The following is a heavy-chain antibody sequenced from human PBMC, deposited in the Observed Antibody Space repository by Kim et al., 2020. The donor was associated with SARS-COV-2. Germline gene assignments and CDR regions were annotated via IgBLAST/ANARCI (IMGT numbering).Heavy chain of an antibody. CDR2: LTAGGGST. CDR3: AKDSGPSRYGYIDY. Sequence: GGSLRLSCAASGFTFSSYAMSWVRQAPGKGLEWVSGLTAGGGSTFYADSVKGRFTISRDNSKNTLYLKVNSLRAEDTALYYCAKDSGPSRYGYIDYWGQGTLVTVYS. V-gene: IGHV3-23*01. J-gene: IGHJ4*02. CDR1: GFTFSSYA. D-gene: IGHD3-10*01.